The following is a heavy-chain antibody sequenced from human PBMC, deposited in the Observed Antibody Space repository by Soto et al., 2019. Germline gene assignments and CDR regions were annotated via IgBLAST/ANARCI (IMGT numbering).Heavy chain of an antibody. Sequence: QLQLQESGPGLVKPSETLSLTCTVSGGSISSSSYYWGWIRQPPGKGLEWIGSIYYSGSTYYNPSLKSRVTISVDTSKNQFSLKLSSVTAADTAVYYCARYPSTYYYDSSGYPWGQGTLVTVSS. V-gene: IGHV4-39*01. CDR3: ARYPSTYYYDSSGYP. CDR1: GGSISSSSYY. CDR2: IYYSGST. J-gene: IGHJ5*02. D-gene: IGHD3-22*01.